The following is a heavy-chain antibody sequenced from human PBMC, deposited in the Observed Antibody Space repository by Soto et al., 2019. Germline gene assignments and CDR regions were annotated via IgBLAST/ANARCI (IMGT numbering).Heavy chain of an antibody. CDR1: GGTFSSYA. D-gene: IGHD6-19*01. J-gene: IGHJ6*02. CDR3: ARAYSSGWYYSLIPGGHYYYYGMDV. V-gene: IGHV1-69*13. CDR2: IIPIFGTA. Sequence: GASVKVSCKASGGTFSSYAISWVRQAPGQGLEWMGGIIPIFGTANYAQKFQGRVTITADESTSTAYMELSSLRSEDTAVYYCARAYSSGWYYSLIPGGHYYYYGMDVWGQGTTVTVSS.